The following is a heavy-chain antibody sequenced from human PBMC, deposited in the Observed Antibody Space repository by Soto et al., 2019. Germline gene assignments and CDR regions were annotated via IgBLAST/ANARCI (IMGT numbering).Heavy chain of an antibody. CDR1: GGSISSYY. CDR2: IYYSGST. D-gene: IGHD3-3*01. Sequence: PSETLSLTCTVSGGSISSYYWTWIRQPPGKGLEWIGYIYYSGSTNYNPSLKSRVTISVDTSKNQFSLKLSSVTAADTAVYYCASQTYYYFWSGYLGDAFDIWGPGTMVTVSS. V-gene: IGHV4-59*01. CDR3: ASQTYYYFWSGYLGDAFDI. J-gene: IGHJ3*02.